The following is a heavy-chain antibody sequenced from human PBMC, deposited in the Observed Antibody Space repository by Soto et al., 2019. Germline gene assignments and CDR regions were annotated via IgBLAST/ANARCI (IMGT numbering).Heavy chain of an antibody. V-gene: IGHV4-39*01. CDR1: GGSISSSSYY. CDR2: IYYSGST. CDR3: ARGAVTTFFDY. D-gene: IGHD4-4*01. Sequence: SETLSLTCTVSGGSISSSSYYWGWIRQPPGKGLEWIGSIYYSGSTYYNPSLKSRVTISVDTSKNQFSLKLSSVTAADTAVYYCARGAVTTFFDYWGQGTLVTVSS. J-gene: IGHJ4*02.